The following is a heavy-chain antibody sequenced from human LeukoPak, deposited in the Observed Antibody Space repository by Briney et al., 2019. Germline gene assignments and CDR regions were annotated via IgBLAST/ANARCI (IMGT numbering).Heavy chain of an antibody. CDR2: VYHSGSA. D-gene: IGHD3-22*01. J-gene: IGHJ5*02. CDR1: GYSISRGSY. V-gene: IGHV4-38-2*01. CDR3: ARGRQGVITMIVVRWFDP. Sequence: PSETLSLTCAVSGYSISRGSYWGWIRQPPGKGLEWIGSVYHSGSAYYNPSLKSRVTISVDTSKNQFSLKLTSVTAADTAVYYCARGRQGVITMIVVRWFDPWGQGTLVTVSS.